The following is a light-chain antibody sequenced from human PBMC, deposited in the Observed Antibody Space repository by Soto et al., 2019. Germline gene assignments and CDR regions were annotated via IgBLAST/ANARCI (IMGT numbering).Light chain of an antibody. CDR1: QGISTY. CDR2: TAS. Sequence: DIQMIQSPSSLSASVGDRLTITCRASQGISTYLNWYQQKPGKAPKLLIYTASTLQSGVPSRFSGSGSETDFTLTISSLQPEDFATYSCQQNYSATWTFGQGTKVEIK. J-gene: IGKJ1*01. CDR3: QQNYSATWT. V-gene: IGKV1-39*01.